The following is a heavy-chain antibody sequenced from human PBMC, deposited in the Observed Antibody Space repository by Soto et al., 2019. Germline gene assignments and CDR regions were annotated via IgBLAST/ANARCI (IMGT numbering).Heavy chain of an antibody. CDR2: ISTYNGDT. CDR3: AREGVAPYYYYGMDV. D-gene: IGHD5-12*01. CDR1: GYTFTRSG. J-gene: IGHJ6*02. V-gene: IGHV1-18*01. Sequence: QVQLVQSGAEVKKPGASVKVSCKASGYTFTRSGISWVRQAPGQGLEWMGWISTYNGDTNYAQTYQGRVTITPDTSPSTVHREVRSLISDYTVVYYCAREGVAPYYYYGMDVWGQGTPVTVSS.